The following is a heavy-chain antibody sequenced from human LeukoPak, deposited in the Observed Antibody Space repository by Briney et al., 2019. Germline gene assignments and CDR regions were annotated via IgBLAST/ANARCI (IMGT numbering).Heavy chain of an antibody. J-gene: IGHJ4*02. CDR1: GGSISSYY. V-gene: IGHV4-59*04. CDR3: AKGATERGTYFDY. Sequence: SETLSLTCTVSGGSISSYYWSWIRQPPGKGLEWIGYIYYSGSTYYNPSLKSRVTISVDTSKNQFSLKLSSVTAADTAVYYCAKGATERGTYFDYWGQGTLVTVSS. CDR2: IYYSGST. D-gene: IGHD1-26*01.